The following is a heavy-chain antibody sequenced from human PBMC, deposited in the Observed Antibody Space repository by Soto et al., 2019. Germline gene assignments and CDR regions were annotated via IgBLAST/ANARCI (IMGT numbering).Heavy chain of an antibody. Sequence: PGGSLRLFCAASGFTFSSYAMSWVRQAPGKGLEWVSAISGSGGSTYYADSVKGRFTISRDNSKNTLYLQMNSLRAEDTAVYYCANDVAVTIGNRHPWGQGTLVTVSS. D-gene: IGHD4-17*01. CDR2: ISGSGGST. CDR1: GFTFSSYA. J-gene: IGHJ5*02. V-gene: IGHV3-23*01. CDR3: ANDVAVTIGNRHP.